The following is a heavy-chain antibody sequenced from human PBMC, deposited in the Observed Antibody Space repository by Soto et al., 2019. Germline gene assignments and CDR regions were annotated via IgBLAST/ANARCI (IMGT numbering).Heavy chain of an antibody. J-gene: IGHJ6*02. D-gene: IGHD3-9*01. CDR2: INPNSGGT. V-gene: IGHV1-2*04. Sequence: ASVKVSCKASGYTFSGYYMHWVRQAPGQGLEWMGWINPNSGGTNYAQKFQGWVTMTRDTSISTAYMELSRLRSDDTAVYYCARSDYDILTGYYPDYYYYGMDVWGQGTTVTVSS. CDR3: ARSDYDILTGYYPDYYYYGMDV. CDR1: GYTFSGYY.